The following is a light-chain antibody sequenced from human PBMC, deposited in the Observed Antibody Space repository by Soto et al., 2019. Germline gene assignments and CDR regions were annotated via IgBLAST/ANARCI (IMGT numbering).Light chain of an antibody. CDR2: EVS. Sequence: QSALTQPASVSGSPGQSITISCTGTTSDVGAYNYVSWYQQHPGKAPKLMIYEVSNRPSGVSNRFSGSKSGNTASLTISGLQAEDEADYYCSSYTIRSPVLFGGGTKLTVL. V-gene: IGLV2-14*01. CDR3: SSYTIRSPVL. J-gene: IGLJ2*01. CDR1: TSDVGAYNY.